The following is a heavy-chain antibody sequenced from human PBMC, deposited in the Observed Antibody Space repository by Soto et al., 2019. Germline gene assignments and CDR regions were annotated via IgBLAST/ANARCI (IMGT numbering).Heavy chain of an antibody. CDR3: VRGGSYAEFYFDF. V-gene: IGHV4-39*02. CDR1: GGSISSSGYY. D-gene: IGHD1-26*01. J-gene: IGHJ4*02. CDR2: MYYRVNT. Sequence: SETLSLTCTVAGGSISSSGYYWGWIRQPPGQGLEWIGNMYYRVNTRYSPSLKSRVTISVDTSRNHFSLQLRSVTAAETAVYYCVRGGSYAEFYFDFWAQGTLVTVSP.